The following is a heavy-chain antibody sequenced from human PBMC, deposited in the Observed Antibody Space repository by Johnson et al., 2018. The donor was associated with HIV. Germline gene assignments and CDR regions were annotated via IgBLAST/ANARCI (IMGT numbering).Heavy chain of an antibody. CDR1: GFTFSSYA. CDR3: ARTGVLGAFDI. CDR2: ILYDGTVE. V-gene: IGHV3-30*04. D-gene: IGHD2-8*02. J-gene: IGHJ3*02. Sequence: QVQLVESGGGLVQPGGSLRLSCAASGFTFSSYAMHWVRQAPAKGLEWVAVILYDGTVEKYADSVKGRFTISRDNSKNTVSLQMNSLRPEDTAIYYCARTGVLGAFDIWGQGTMVIVSS.